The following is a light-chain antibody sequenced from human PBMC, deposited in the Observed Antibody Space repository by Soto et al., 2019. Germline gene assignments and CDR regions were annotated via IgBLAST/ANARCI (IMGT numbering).Light chain of an antibody. Sequence: QSALTQPASVSGSPGQSVTISCTGTRTDVGSYYLASWYQQHPGKAPKLLIYEGRKRPSGVSNRFSGSNSDNTASLTISGLQAEDEADYYCAGWDDSLSGVVFGGGTKVTVL. J-gene: IGLJ2*01. CDR1: RTDVGSYYL. V-gene: IGLV2-23*01. CDR3: AGWDDSLSGVV. CDR2: EGR.